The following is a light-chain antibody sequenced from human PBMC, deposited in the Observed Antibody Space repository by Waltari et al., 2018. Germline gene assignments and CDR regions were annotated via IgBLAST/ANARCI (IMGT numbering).Light chain of an antibody. CDR2: EKN. CDR3: GTWDSSLSAVV. CDR1: SSNIGTNY. V-gene: IGLV1-51*02. J-gene: IGLJ2*01. Sequence: QSVLTQPPSVSAAPGQKVTISCSGSSSNIGTNYVSWYQQLPGTAPKLLIYEKNTRPSGIPDRFSGSKSGTSATLGITGLQTGDEADYYCGTWDSSLSAVVFGGGTKLTVL.